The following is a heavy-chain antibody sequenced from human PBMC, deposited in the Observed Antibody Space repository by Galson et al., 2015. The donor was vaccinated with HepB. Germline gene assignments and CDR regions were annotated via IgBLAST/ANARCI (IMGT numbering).Heavy chain of an antibody. CDR2: IIPIFGTV. CDR1: GGTLSSYA. CDR3: ARDSSAGDSSGWFDP. D-gene: IGHD3-22*01. Sequence: SVKVSCKASGGTLSSYAISWVRQAPGQGLEWMGGIIPIFGTVTYAQKFQGRVTITADVSTSTAYMELRSLRSEDTAVYYCARDSSAGDSSGWFDPWGQGTLVTVSS. V-gene: IGHV1-69*13. J-gene: IGHJ5*02.